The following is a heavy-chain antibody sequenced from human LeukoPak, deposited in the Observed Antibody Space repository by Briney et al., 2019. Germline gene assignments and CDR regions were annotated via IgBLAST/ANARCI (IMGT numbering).Heavy chain of an antibody. CDR3: ARLYRSSSWYDPHFDY. CDR2: IIPIFGTA. J-gene: IGHJ4*02. CDR1: GGTFISYA. Sequence: SVKVSCKASGGTFISYAISWVRQAPGQGLEWMGGIIPIFGTANYAQKFQGRVTITADESTSTAYMELSSLRSEDTAVYYCARLYRSSSWYDPHFDYWGQGTLVTVSS. V-gene: IGHV1-69*13. D-gene: IGHD6-13*01.